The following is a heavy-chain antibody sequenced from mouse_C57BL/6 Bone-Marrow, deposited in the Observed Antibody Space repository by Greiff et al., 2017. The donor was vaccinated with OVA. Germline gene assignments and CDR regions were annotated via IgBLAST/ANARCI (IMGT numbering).Heavy chain of an antibody. D-gene: IGHD1-1*01. CDR3: TDYGSSNFDY. CDR1: GYTFTDYE. J-gene: IGHJ2*01. CDR2: IDPETGGT. V-gene: IGHV1-15*01. Sequence: QVQLQQSGAELVRPGASVTLSCKASGYTFTDYEMHWVKQTPVHGLEWIGAIDPETGGTAYNQKFKGMAILTADKSSSTAYMELRSLTSEDSAVYYCTDYGSSNFDYWGQGTTLTVSS.